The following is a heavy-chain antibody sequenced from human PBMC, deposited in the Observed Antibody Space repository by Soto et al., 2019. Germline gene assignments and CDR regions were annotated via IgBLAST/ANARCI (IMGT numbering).Heavy chain of an antibody. J-gene: IGHJ5*02. V-gene: IGHV4-39*01. Sequence: SEPMSLTYTVSDGYIRSISFHWIWNSKPPGKVLEWIGSIYHTGNAYYDPSLKSRVTIFVDTSKNQFSLKLTSVTAADTALYYCARDYFDSGDYTTNWFDPWGQGALVTSPQ. CDR1: DGYIRSISFH. CDR3: ARDYFDSGDYTTNWFDP. D-gene: IGHD3-22*01. CDR2: IYHTGNA.